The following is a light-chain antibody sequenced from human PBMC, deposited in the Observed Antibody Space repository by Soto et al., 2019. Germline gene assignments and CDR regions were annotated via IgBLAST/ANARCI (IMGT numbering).Light chain of an antibody. CDR1: QSVYSN. Sequence: EKVMTQSPATLSVSPGERATLSCRASQSVYSNLAWYQQKPGQGPRLLIYGASTRATGIPARFSGSGSGTEFTLTISSLQFEDFADYYRQHYNNWPLPFGGGIKVDIK. CDR2: GAS. V-gene: IGKV3-15*01. J-gene: IGKJ4*01. CDR3: QHYNNWPLP.